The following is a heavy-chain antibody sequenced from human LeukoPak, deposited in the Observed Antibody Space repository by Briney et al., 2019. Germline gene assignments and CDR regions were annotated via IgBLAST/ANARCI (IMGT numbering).Heavy chain of an antibody. V-gene: IGHV3-30*04. D-gene: IGHD2-15*01. CDR2: ISYDGSNK. J-gene: IGHJ6*03. CDR1: GFIFSNYA. CDR3: ASDWRYSSGGSCTKSYYYYYMDV. Sequence: GGSLRLSCATSGFIFSNYAVNWVRQAPGKGLEWVAVISYDGSNKYYADSVKGRFTISRDNSKNTLYLQMNSLRAEDTAVYYCASDWRYSSGGSCTKSYYYYYMDVWGKGTTVTVSS.